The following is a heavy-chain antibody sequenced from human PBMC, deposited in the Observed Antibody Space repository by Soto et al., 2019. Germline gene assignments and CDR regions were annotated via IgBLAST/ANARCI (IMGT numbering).Heavy chain of an antibody. J-gene: IGHJ6*02. CDR1: GFTFSSCT. D-gene: IGHD2-15*01. CDR2: ISPSTRDI. CDR3: SGCSGGACHRNYGMDV. V-gene: IGHV3-21*01. Sequence: EVHLVESGGGLVKPGGSLRLSCAVSGFTFSSCTMNWVRQAPGKGLEWVSSISPSTRDIYYTDSVKGRFTISRDNAKNSLFLQMNSLRAEDPAVYYCSGCSGGACHRNYGMDVWGQGTTVTVSS.